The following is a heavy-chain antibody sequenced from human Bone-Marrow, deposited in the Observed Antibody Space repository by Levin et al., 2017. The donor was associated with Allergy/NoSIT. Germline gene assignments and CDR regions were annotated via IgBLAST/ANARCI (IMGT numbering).Heavy chain of an antibody. J-gene: IGHJ3*02. CDR2: INNDGSIT. D-gene: IGHD2-21*02. V-gene: IGHV3-74*03. CDR3: CRTRTTAGGAFDI. CDR1: GFTLSSYW. Sequence: GGSLRLSCAASGFTLSSYWMHWVRQAPGKGLVWVSRINNDGSITTYADPVKGRFTVSRDNAKNTLYLQMNSLRAEDTAVYYCCRTRTTAGGAFDIWGQGTMVTVSS.